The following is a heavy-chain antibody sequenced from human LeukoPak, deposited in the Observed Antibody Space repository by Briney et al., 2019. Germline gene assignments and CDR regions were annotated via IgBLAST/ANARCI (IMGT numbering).Heavy chain of an antibody. V-gene: IGHV3-30*09. D-gene: IGHD2-2*01. J-gene: IGHJ4*02. Sequence: DSVKGRFAISRDNSKNTLYLQMSSLRAEDTAVYYCARGGYIPAARYYFDYWGQGALVTVSS. CDR3: ARGGYIPAARYYFDY.